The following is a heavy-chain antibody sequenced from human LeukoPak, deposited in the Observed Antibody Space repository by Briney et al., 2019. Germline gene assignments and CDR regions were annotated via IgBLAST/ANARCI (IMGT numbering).Heavy chain of an antibody. CDR3: ARRGDAFDI. Sequence: GESLKISCQGSGYSFTNYWIAWVRQMPGKGLEWMGVIYPGDSDTRYSPSFQGQVTIPADKSISTAYLQWSSLKASDTAMYYCARRGDAFDIWGQGTMVTVSS. J-gene: IGHJ3*02. CDR2: IYPGDSDT. V-gene: IGHV5-51*01. CDR1: GYSFTNYW. D-gene: IGHD3-16*01.